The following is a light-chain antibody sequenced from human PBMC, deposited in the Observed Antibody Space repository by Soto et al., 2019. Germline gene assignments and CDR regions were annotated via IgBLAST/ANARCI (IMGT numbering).Light chain of an antibody. CDR2: DAS. CDR1: QSVSSY. Sequence: EIVLTQSPATLSLSPGERATLSCRASQSVSSYLAWYQQKPGQAPRLLIYDASNRATGIPARFSGSGSGTDFTLTISSLEPEDFAVYYCQHRSNWPPDRFIFCPGTKVDIK. V-gene: IGKV3-11*01. J-gene: IGKJ3*01. CDR3: QHRSNWPPDRFI.